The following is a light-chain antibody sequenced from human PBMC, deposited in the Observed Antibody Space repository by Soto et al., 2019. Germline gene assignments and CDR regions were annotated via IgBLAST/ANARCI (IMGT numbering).Light chain of an antibody. V-gene: IGKV3-11*01. Sequence: EIVLTQSPATLSLSPGERATLSCRASQSFSDYLAWYQQKPGQAPRLLIYDASRRATGIPARFSGSGSGTDFTLTITSLEPEDFAVYYCQQRSNWPRTFGQGTRLEIK. CDR2: DAS. CDR1: QSFSDY. CDR3: QQRSNWPRT. J-gene: IGKJ5*01.